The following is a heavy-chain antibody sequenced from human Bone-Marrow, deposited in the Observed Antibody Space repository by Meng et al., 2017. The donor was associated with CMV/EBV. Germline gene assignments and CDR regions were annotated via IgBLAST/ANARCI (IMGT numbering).Heavy chain of an antibody. Sequence: GESLKISCAASGFTFSSYAMHWVRQAPGKGLEWVAVISYDGSNKYYADSVKGRFTISRDNSKNTLYLQMNSLRAEDTAVYYCAKMHYDSSGYYKSGYYYYYGMDVCGQGTTVTVSS. CDR3: AKMHYDSSGYYKSGYYYYYGMDV. J-gene: IGHJ6*02. D-gene: IGHD3-22*01. CDR2: ISYDGSNK. CDR1: GFTFSSYA. V-gene: IGHV3-30-3*02.